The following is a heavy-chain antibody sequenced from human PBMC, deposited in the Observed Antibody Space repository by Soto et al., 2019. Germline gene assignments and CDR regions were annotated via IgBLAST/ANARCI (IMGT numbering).Heavy chain of an antibody. CDR1: GFTFGDYA. Sequence: PGGSLRLSCTASGFTFGDYAMSWVRQAPGKGLEGVGFIRSKAYGGTTEYAASVKGRFTISRDDSKSIAYLQMNSLKTEDTAVYYCTREGSGWYYYYYGMDVWGQGTTVTVSS. V-gene: IGHV3-49*04. CDR3: TREGSGWYYYYYGMDV. CDR2: IRSKAYGGTT. J-gene: IGHJ6*02. D-gene: IGHD6-19*01.